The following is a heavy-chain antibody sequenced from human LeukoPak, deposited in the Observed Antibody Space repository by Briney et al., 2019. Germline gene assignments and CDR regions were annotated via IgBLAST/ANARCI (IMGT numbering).Heavy chain of an antibody. D-gene: IGHD2-21*02. J-gene: IGHJ3*02. CDR2: IWYDGSNK. CDR1: GFTFSSYG. Sequence: GRSLRLSCAASGFTFSSYGMHWVRQAPGKGLEWVAVIWYDGSNKYYTDSVKGRFTISRDNSKNTLYLQMNSLRAEDTAVYYCARDQVDVWSLAYCGGDCYPDAFDIWGQGTMVTVSS. CDR3: ARDQVDVWSLAYCGGDCYPDAFDI. V-gene: IGHV3-33*01.